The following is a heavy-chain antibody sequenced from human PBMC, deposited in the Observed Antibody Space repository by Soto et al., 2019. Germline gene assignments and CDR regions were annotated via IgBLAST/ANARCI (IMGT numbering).Heavy chain of an antibody. CDR2: IIPIFGTA. Sequence: ASVKVSCKASGGTFSSYAISWVRQAPGQGLEWMGGIIPIFGTANYAQKFQGRVTITTDESTSTAYMELSSLRSEDTAVYYCVRDLDYDFWSGYYAYYYYMDVWGKGTTVTVSS. D-gene: IGHD3-3*01. V-gene: IGHV1-69*05. CDR1: GGTFSSYA. CDR3: VRDLDYDFWSGYYAYYYYMDV. J-gene: IGHJ6*03.